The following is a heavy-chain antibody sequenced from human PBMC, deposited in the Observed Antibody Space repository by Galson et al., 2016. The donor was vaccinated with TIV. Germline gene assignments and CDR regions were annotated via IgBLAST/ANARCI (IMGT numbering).Heavy chain of an antibody. J-gene: IGHJ6*03. CDR3: ASRSHSSSNRHYYPYYLDV. CDR2: IYPGDSDT. V-gene: IGHV5-51*03. CDR1: GYRFTNYW. Sequence: QSGAEVKKPGESLKISCKGSGYRFTNYWIGWVRQMPGKGLEWMGIIYPGDSDTRYSPSFQGQVTIPADKSISTAYLQWSSLKASDTAMYYCASRSHSSSNRHYYPYYLDVWGIGTTVTVSS. D-gene: IGHD6-13*01.